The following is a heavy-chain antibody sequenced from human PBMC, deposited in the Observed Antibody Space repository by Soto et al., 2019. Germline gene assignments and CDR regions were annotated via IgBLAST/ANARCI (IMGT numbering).Heavy chain of an antibody. V-gene: IGHV3-23*01. J-gene: IGHJ6*02. CDR2: ISGSGGST. CDR1: GFTFSSYA. Sequence: GGSLRLSCAASGFTFSSYAMSWVRQAPGKGLEWVSAISGSGGSTYYADSVKGRFTISRDNSKNTLYLQMNSLRAEDTAVYYCAKDSVGIVVVPAAIGGMDVWGQGTTVTVSS. CDR3: AKDSVGIVVVPAAIGGMDV. D-gene: IGHD2-2*03.